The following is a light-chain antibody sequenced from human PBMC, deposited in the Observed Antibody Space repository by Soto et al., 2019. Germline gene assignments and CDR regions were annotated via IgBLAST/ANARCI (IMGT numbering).Light chain of an antibody. CDR2: GAS. CDR3: QQTFNFPPRT. CDR1: QNIDIY. J-gene: IGKJ1*01. V-gene: IGKV1-39*01. Sequence: DIQMTQSPSSLSASVGDTVTITCRASQNIDIYLNWYQQKPGTAPKVLISGASNLQSGVPSRFSGSGSGTAFTLPINNLQPEDVASYFCQQTFNFPPRTFGQGTKVDVK.